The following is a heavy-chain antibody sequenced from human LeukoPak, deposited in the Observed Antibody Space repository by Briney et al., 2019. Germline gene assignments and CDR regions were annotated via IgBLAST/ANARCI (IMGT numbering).Heavy chain of an antibody. CDR3: ARVLLWFGEFLYGMDV. D-gene: IGHD3-10*01. CDR2: ISSNSGCI. J-gene: IGHJ6*02. CDR1: GFTFSTST. Sequence: GGSLRLSCAASGFTFSTSTMNWVRQAPGKGLEWVSLISSNSGCIYYADSVKGRFTISRDNAKNSLYLQVNSLRAEDTAVYYCARVLLWFGEFLYGMDVWGQGTTVTVSS. V-gene: IGHV3-21*01.